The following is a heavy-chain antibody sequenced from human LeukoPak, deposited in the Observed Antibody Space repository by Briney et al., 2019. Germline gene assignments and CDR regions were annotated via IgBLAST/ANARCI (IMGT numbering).Heavy chain of an antibody. D-gene: IGHD7-27*01. CDR1: GFTFSSYS. Sequence: NPGGSLRLSCAASGFTFSSYSMNWVRQAPGKGLEWVSSISSSSSYIYYADSVKGRFTISRDNAKNSLYLQMNSLRAEDTAVYYCARKSNWGMGGFDYWGQGTLVTVS. J-gene: IGHJ4*02. CDR2: ISSSSSYI. CDR3: ARKSNWGMGGFDY. V-gene: IGHV3-21*01.